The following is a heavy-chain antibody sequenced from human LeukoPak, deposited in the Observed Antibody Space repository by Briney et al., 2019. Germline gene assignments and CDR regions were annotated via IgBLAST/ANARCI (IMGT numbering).Heavy chain of an antibody. J-gene: IGHJ4*02. CDR2: IYYSGST. CDR3: ARDLTSPGYFDY. Sequence: NPSETLSLTCTVSGGSISSSRYYWGWIRQPPGKGLEWIGSIYYSGSTYYNPSLKSRVTISVDTSKNQFSLKLRSVTAADTAVYYCARDLTSPGYFDYWGQGTLVPVSS. D-gene: IGHD3-10*01. CDR1: GGSISSSRYY. V-gene: IGHV4-39*07.